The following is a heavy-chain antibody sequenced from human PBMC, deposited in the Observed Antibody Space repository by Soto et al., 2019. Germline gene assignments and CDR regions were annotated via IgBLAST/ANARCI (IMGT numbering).Heavy chain of an antibody. CDR2: IYYSGST. D-gene: IGHD3-16*02. J-gene: IGHJ6*02. Sequence: SETLSLTCTVSGGSINSGDYHWSWIRQSPGKGLEWIGAIYYSGSTYYNPSLKSRIRISVDTSKNQFTLKVNSVTAADTAVYYSARDYRVPSAGAMDVWGHGTTVTVSS. V-gene: IGHV4-30-4*01. CDR1: GGSINSGDYH. CDR3: ARDYRVPSAGAMDV.